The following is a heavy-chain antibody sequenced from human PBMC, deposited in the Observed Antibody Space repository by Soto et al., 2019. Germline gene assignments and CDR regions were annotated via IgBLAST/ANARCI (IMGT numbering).Heavy chain of an antibody. CDR2: IYWDDDK. D-gene: IGHD3-10*01. J-gene: IGHJ4*02. CDR1: GFSLSTSGVG. CDR3: AHSGYYYGSGSYGY. V-gene: IGHV2-5*02. Sequence: QITLKESGPTLVKPTQTLTLTCTFSGFSLSTSGVGVGWIRQPPGKALEWLALIYWDDDKRYSPSLKSRLTIPKCTSXNQVVLTMTNMDPVDTATYYCAHSGYYYGSGSYGYWGQGTLVTVSS.